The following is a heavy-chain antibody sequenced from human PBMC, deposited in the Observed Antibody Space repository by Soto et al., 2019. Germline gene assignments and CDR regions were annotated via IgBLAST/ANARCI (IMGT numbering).Heavy chain of an antibody. D-gene: IGHD3-22*01. J-gene: IGHJ4*02. V-gene: IGHV4-34*01. CDR3: AGYDSSGYSLFDY. Sequence: SETLSLTCAVYGGSFSGYYWSWIRQPPGKGLEWIGEINHSGSTNYNPSLKSRVTISVDTSKNQFSLKLSSVTAADTAVYYCAGYDSSGYSLFDYWGQGTLVTVSS. CDR1: GGSFSGYY. CDR2: INHSGST.